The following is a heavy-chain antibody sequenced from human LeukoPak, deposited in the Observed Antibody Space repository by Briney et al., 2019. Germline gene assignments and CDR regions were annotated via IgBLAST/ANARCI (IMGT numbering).Heavy chain of an antibody. V-gene: IGHV3-53*01. J-gene: IGHJ6*03. CDR1: GLTLSSNY. Sequence: PGGSLRLSCADSGLTLSSNYMSWVRQAPGKGLEWVSVIYSGGSTYYADSVKGRFTISRDNSKNTLYPQMDSLRAEDTAVYYCARDPTYYYGSNYYYMDVWGKGTTVTVSS. D-gene: IGHD3-10*01. CDR3: ARDPTYYYGSNYYYMDV. CDR2: IYSGGST.